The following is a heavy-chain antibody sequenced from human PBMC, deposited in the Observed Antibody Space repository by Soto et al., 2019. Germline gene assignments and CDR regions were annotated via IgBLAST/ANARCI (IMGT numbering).Heavy chain of an antibody. CDR1: GFSFSSYA. D-gene: IGHD4-4*01. CDR3: AKGSIEYSASVDN. Sequence: DVQLLESGGGLVQPGGSLRLSCAASGFSFSSYAMVWVRQAPGKGLEWVSVISARGGRLYFADSVKGRFTISRDNSKNVLSLEMNSLRAEDMDIYFCAKGSIEYSASVDNWGQGTLVLVSS. J-gene: IGHJ4*02. CDR2: ISARGGRL. V-gene: IGHV3-23*01.